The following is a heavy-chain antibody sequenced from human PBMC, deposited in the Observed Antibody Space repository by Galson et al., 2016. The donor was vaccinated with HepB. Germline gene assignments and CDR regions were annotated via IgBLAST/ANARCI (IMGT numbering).Heavy chain of an antibody. Sequence: LSLTCTVSGGSLSSYYWSWIRQSPGKGPEWIGYIYYSGSTNYSPSLRSRVTLSIDTSKNQFSLRLSSVTAADTAVYYCARRGPGYIYDSWGQGSLVTVSS. CDR3: ARRGPGYIYDS. D-gene: IGHD5/OR15-5a*01. CDR1: GGSLSSYY. CDR2: IYYSGST. V-gene: IGHV4-59*08. J-gene: IGHJ5*02.